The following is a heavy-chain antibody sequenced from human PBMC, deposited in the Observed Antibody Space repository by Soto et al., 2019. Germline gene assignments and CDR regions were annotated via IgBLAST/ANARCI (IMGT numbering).Heavy chain of an antibody. J-gene: IGHJ3*02. CDR1: GFTFSTYA. Sequence: LGGSLRLSCASSGFTFSTYAVGWARQAPGKGLYWVSSISGSGYNTFYADSVKGRFTISRDNSNNTVHLLMNNLRADDTALYYCVKQLLSLIVVADAFDIWGQGTMVTVS. CDR2: ISGSGYNT. CDR3: VKQLLSLIVVADAFDI. D-gene: IGHD3-22*01. V-gene: IGHV3-23*01.